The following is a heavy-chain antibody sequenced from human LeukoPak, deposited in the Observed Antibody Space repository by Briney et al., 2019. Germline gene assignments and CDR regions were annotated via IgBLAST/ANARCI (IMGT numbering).Heavy chain of an antibody. CDR3: AKVEITMVRGATNLGPAFDY. D-gene: IGHD3-10*01. CDR2: IRYDGSNK. V-gene: IGHV3-30*02. J-gene: IGHJ4*02. CDR1: GFTFSSYG. Sequence: GGSLRLSCAASGFTFSSYGMHWVRQAPGKGLEWVAFIRYDGSNKYYADSVKGRFTISRDNSKNTLYLQMNSLRAEDTAVYYCAKVEITMVRGATNLGPAFDYWGQGTLVTVSS.